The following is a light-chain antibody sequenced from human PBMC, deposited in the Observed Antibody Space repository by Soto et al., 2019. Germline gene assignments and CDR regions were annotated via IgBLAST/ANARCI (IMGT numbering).Light chain of an antibody. CDR3: AVWGNKLDGPGV. CDR2: SHD. CDR1: SSTIGSNP. J-gene: IGLJ3*02. Sequence: QAVVTQPPSASGRPGQRVTISCSGSSSTIGSNPVDWYQQLPGTAPKLLIYSHDQRPLGVPDRFSASRSGTSASLAISGLQPRDECIYYCAVWGNKLDGPGVFGGWTKVTVL. V-gene: IGLV1-44*01.